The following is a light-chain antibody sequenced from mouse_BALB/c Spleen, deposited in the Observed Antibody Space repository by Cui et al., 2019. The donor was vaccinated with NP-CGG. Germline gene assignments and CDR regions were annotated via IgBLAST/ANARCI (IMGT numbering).Light chain of an antibody. Sequence: QAVVLQESALTPYPGETVTLTCRSSTGAVTTSNYANWVQEKPDHLFTGLIGGTNNRAPGVPARFSGSLIGDKAALTITGALTEDEAIYFCALWYSNHWVFGGGTKLTVL. J-gene: IGLJ1*01. CDR2: GTN. CDR1: TGAVTTSNY. CDR3: ALWYSNHWV. V-gene: IGLV1*01.